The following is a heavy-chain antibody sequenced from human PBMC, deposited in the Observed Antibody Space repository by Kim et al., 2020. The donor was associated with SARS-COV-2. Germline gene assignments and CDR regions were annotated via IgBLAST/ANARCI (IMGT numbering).Heavy chain of an antibody. V-gene: IGHV4-61*01. CDR2: IYYSGST. CDR1: GGSVSSGSYY. D-gene: IGHD6-13*01. CDR3: ARDGIAAAGTSWFDP. J-gene: IGHJ5*02. Sequence: SETLSLTCTVSGGSVSSGSYYWSWIRQPPGKGLEWIGYIYYSGSTNYNPSLKSRVTISVDTSKNQFSLKLSSVTAADTAVYYCARDGIAAAGTSWFDPWGQGTLVTVSS.